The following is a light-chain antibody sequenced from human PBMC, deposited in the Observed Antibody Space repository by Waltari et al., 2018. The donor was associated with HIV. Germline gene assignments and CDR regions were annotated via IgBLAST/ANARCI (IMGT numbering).Light chain of an antibody. CDR2: DNN. J-gene: IGLJ3*02. CDR3: GTWDSGKNVWV. V-gene: IGLV1-51*01. CDR1: SSNIGNNY. Sequence: QSVLTQPPSVSAAPGQTVTLSCSGTSSNIGNNYVSWYQQVTGAAPKLVLYDNNERPSGIRDRFSGSKSGTSATLDITGLKPGDEADYYCGTWDSGKNVWVFGGGTKLTVL.